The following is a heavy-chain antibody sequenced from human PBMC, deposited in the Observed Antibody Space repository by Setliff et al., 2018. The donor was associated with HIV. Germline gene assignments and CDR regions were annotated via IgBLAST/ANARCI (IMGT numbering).Heavy chain of an antibody. CDR2: IHYTGST. V-gene: IGHV4-61*01. J-gene: IGHJ6*03. D-gene: IGHD6-6*01. CDR1: GGSVSSVNYY. CDR3: GRFQAWQLVRGYYYYLDV. Sequence: SETLSLTCSVSGGSVSSVNYYWSWIRQPPGKGLEWIGYIHYTGSTTYNPSLKSRVTISVDTSKNQFSLELSSVTAADTAVYYCGRFQAWQLVRGYYYYLDVWGRGATVTVSS.